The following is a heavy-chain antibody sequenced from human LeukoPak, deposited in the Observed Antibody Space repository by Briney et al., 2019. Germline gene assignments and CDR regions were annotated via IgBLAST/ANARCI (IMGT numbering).Heavy chain of an antibody. CDR3: ARLGYSSGNWFDP. CDR1: GGSISSSSYY. J-gene: IGHJ5*02. CDR2: IYYSGST. V-gene: IGHV4-39*01. D-gene: IGHD6-19*01. Sequence: KPSETLSLTCTVSGGSISSSSYYWGWIRQPPGKGLEWIGSIYYSGSTYYNPSLKSRVTISVDTSKNQFSLKLSSVTAADTAVYYCARLGYSSGNWFDPWGQRTLVTVSS.